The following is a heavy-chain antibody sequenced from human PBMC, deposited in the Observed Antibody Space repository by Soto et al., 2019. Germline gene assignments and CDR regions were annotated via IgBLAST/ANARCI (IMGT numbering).Heavy chain of an antibody. D-gene: IGHD2-21*02. CDR1: GYTFTGYY. V-gene: IGHV1-2*04. CDR3: ARVTRGGNFDYAMDV. CDR2: IDPNSGGT. J-gene: IGHJ6*02. Sequence: ASVKVSCKASGYTFTGYYVHWVRQAPGQGLEWMGWIDPNSGGTNYAQKFQGWVTMSRDTSISTAYMELSRLRSDDTAVYYCARVTRGGNFDYAMDVWGQGTTVTVS.